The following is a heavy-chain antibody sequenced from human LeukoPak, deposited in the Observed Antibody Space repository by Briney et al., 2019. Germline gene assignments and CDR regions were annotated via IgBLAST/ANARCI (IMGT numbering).Heavy chain of an antibody. CDR2: IIPIFGTA. D-gene: IGHD3-22*01. J-gene: IGHJ4*02. Sequence: SVKVSCKASGGTFSSYAISWVRQAPGQGLEWMGGIIPIFGTANYAQKFQGRVTITADESTSTAYMELSSLRSEDTAVYYCARGYYDSSGYWPYYFDYWGQGTLVTVSS. CDR1: GGTFSSYA. V-gene: IGHV1-69*13. CDR3: ARGYYDSSGYWPYYFDY.